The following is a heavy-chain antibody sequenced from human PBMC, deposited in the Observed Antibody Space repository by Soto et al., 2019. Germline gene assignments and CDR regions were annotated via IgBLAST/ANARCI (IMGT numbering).Heavy chain of an antibody. CDR3: ARDVAMPSGLGLGY. Sequence: GGSLSLSCAASGFAFTNYGMHWVRQAPGKGLEWVAFVSNDGSRKYYADSVKGRFTISRDNSENTIYLQMTSLRREDTAVFYCARDVAMPSGLGLGYWGQGALVTVSS. CDR1: GFAFTNYG. D-gene: IGHD6-25*01. CDR2: VSNDGSRK. V-gene: IGHV3-30*03. J-gene: IGHJ4*02.